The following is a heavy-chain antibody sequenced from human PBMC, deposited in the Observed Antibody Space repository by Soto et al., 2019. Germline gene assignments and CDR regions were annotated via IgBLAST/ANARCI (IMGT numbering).Heavy chain of an antibody. J-gene: IGHJ3*02. Sequence: PGGSLRLSCAASGFTFSSYAMSWVRQAPGKGLEWVSAISGSGGSTYYADSVKGRFTISRDNSKNTLYLRMNSLRAEDTAVYYCAKVASSGWYVWYAFDIWGQGTMVTVSS. CDR1: GFTFSSYA. V-gene: IGHV3-23*01. CDR2: ISGSGGST. CDR3: AKVASSGWYVWYAFDI. D-gene: IGHD6-19*01.